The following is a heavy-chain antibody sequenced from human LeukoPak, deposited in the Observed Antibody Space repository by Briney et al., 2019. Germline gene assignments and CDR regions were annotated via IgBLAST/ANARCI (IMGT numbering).Heavy chain of an antibody. CDR1: GFTFCSYE. D-gene: IGHD2-21*02. V-gene: IGHV3-48*03. J-gene: IGHJ4*02. Sequence: PGGSLRLSCAASGFTFCSYEMNWVRQAPGKGLEWVSYISSSGSTIYYTDSVKGRFTISRDNAKNSLYLQMNRLRAEDTAVYYCARPVTATAYFDYWGQGTLVTVSS. CDR3: ARPVTATAYFDY. CDR2: ISSSGSTI.